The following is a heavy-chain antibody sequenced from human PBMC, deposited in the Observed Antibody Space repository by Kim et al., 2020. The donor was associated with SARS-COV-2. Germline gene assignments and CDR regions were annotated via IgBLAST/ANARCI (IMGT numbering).Heavy chain of an antibody. CDR3: TPDRLGLAHCASASCLPLDY. J-gene: IGHJ4*02. D-gene: IGHD2-2*01. V-gene: IGHV3-15*01. CDR2: IKTKSEAEET. Sequence: GGSLRLSCAASGFAFNNAWMSWVRQAPGKGLEWVGLIKTKSEAEETDYAAPVKGRFTISSDDSKTTLQLQMSSLKIEDTAGYFCTPDRLGLAHCASASCLPLDYWGQGTLVTVSA. CDR1: GFAFNNAW.